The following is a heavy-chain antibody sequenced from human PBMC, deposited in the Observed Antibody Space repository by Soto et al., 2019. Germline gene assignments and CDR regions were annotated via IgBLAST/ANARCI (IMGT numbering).Heavy chain of an antibody. V-gene: IGHV1-46*03. CDR3: ARDALMHYYGSGSYSFDY. CDR1: GYTFTSYY. CDR2: INPSGGST. D-gene: IGHD3-10*01. Sequence: GASVKVSCKASGYTFTSYYMHWVRQAPGQGLEWMRIINPSGGSTSYAQKFQGRVTMTRDTSTSTVYMELSSLRSEDTAVYYCARDALMHYYGSGSYSFDYWGQGTLVTVSS. J-gene: IGHJ4*02.